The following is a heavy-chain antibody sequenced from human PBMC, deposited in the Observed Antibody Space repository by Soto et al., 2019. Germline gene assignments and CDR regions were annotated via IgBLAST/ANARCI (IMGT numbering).Heavy chain of an antibody. Sequence: ASVKVSWKASGGTFSSYAISWVRQAPGQGLEWMGGIIPIFGTANYAQKFQGRVTITADESTSTAYMELSSLRSEDTAVYYFARDSYDSSGYYVYWGQGSLVTVSS. CDR3: ARDSYDSSGYYVY. V-gene: IGHV1-69*13. CDR1: GGTFSSYA. J-gene: IGHJ4*02. D-gene: IGHD3-22*01. CDR2: IIPIFGTA.